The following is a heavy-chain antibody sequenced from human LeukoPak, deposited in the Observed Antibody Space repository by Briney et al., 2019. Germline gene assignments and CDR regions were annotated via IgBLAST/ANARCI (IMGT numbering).Heavy chain of an antibody. Sequence: SETLSLTCTVSGGSITSYYWSWIRQPPGKGLEWIGYIYYSGSTNYNPSLRSRVTISVDTSKNQFSLKLSSVTAADTAVYYCAREARQIGYMFFDPWGQGTLVTVSS. CDR3: AREARQIGYMFFDP. V-gene: IGHV4-59*12. J-gene: IGHJ5*02. CDR1: GGSITSYY. CDR2: IYYSGST. D-gene: IGHD3-10*02.